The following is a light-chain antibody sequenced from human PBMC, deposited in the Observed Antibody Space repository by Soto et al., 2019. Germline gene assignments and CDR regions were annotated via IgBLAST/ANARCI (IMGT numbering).Light chain of an antibody. V-gene: IGKV1-27*01. CDR3: QKYNSAPLVT. J-gene: IGKJ4*01. CDR1: QGISNY. CDR2: GAS. Sequence: DIQMTQSPSSLSAYVGDRVTITCRASQGISNYLAWYQQVPGKVPKLLIYGASALQSRVPSRFSGTGSGAEFTLTISSLQPEDVATYYGQKYNSAPLVTFGGGTRVEIK.